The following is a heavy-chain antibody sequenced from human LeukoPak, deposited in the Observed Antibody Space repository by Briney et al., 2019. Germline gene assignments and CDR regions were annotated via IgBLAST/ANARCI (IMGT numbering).Heavy chain of an antibody. V-gene: IGHV3-30*18. J-gene: IGHJ4*02. D-gene: IGHD1-20*01. Sequence: GGSLRLSCAASGFTFSSYGMHWVRQAPGKGLEWVAVISYDGSNKYYADSVKGRFTISRDSSKNTLYLQMNSLRAEDTAVYYCAKDRTSPRYNWNDFFDYWGQGTLVTVSS. CDR3: AKDRTSPRYNWNDFFDY. CDR2: ISYDGSNK. CDR1: GFTFSSYG.